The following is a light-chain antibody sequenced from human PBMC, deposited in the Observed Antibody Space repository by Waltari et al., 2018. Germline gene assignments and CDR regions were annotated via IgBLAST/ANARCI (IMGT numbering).Light chain of an antibody. CDR1: AMTDQD. CDR3: QSADSTGSDVV. Sequence: SYELTQTPSVTVSPGQTARIACLGDAMTDQDYPWYPQRPGRAPVVVIDKDTKRPSGIPERFSGSSSGKTVTLTISGVQAEDESDYYCQSADSTGSDVVFGGGTKLTVL. CDR2: KDT. V-gene: IGLV3-25*03. J-gene: IGLJ2*01.